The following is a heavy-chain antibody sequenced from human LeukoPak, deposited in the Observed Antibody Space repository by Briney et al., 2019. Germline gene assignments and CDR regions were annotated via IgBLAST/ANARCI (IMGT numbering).Heavy chain of an antibody. Sequence: GASVKVSCKASGGTFSSYAISWVRQAPGQGLEWMGRINPNSGGTNYAQKFQGRVTMTRDTSISTAYMELSRLRSDDAAVYYCATLGYCSGGSCHRDYWGQGTLVTVSS. J-gene: IGHJ4*02. CDR3: ATLGYCSGGSCHRDY. CDR1: GGTFSSYA. V-gene: IGHV1-2*06. D-gene: IGHD2-15*01. CDR2: INPNSGGT.